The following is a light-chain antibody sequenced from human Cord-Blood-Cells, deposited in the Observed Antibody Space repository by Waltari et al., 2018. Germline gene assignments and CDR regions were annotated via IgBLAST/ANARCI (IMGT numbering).Light chain of an antibody. V-gene: IGLV2-14*01. Sequence: QSALTQPASVSGSPGQSITIPCTGTSSDVGGYNYVSWYQQHPGKAPKLMIYEVSNRPSGVSNRFSGSKSGNTASLTISGLQAEDEADYYCRSYTSSSTLVFGGGTKLTVL. CDR3: RSYTSSSTLV. CDR1: SSDVGGYNY. J-gene: IGLJ2*01. CDR2: EVS.